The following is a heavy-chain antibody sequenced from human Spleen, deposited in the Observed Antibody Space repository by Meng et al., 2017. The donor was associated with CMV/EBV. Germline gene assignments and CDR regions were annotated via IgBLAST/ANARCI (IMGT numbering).Heavy chain of an antibody. CDR2: IYYSGST. CDR1: SIRSGDYY. V-gene: IGHV4-30-4*08. J-gene: IGHJ4*02. CDR3: ARDQGYCSGGSCYGFDY. Sequence: SIRSGDYYWSWIRQPPGKGLEWIGYIYYSGSTYYNPSLKSRVTISVDTSKNQFSLKLSSVTAADTAVYYCARDQGYCSGGSCYGFDYWGQGTLVTVSS. D-gene: IGHD2-15*01.